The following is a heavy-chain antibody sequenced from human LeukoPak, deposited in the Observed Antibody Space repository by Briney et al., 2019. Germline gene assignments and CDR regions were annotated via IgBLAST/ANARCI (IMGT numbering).Heavy chain of an antibody. CDR3: ARELTLFDY. CDR1: GYTFTGYY. CDR2: INHNSGGT. J-gene: IGHJ4*02. Sequence: GASVPVSCKGCGYTFTGYYMHWVRPAPGQGLEWMGWINHNSGGTNYAQKFQGRVTMTRETYISTAYMELSRRRSDDTAVYYCARELTLFDYWGQGTLVTVSS. V-gene: IGHV1-2*02.